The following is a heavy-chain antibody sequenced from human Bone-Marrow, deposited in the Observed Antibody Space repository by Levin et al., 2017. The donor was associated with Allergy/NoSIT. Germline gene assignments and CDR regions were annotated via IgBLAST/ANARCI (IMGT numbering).Heavy chain of an antibody. D-gene: IGHD1-26*01. CDR1: GYTFTSYD. V-gene: IGHV1-8*01. J-gene: IGHJ5*02. CDR3: ARGRMGATKNWFDP. CDR2: MNPNSGNT. Sequence: GESLKISCKASGYTFTSYDINWVRQATGQGLEWMGWMNPNSGNTGYAQKFQGRVTMTRNTSISTAYMELSSLRSEDTAVYYCARGRMGATKNWFDPWGQGTLVTVSS.